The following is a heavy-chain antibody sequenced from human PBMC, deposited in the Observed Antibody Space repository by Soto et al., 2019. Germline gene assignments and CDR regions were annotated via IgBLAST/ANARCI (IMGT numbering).Heavy chain of an antibody. D-gene: IGHD3-3*01. CDR3: ASGDYDFWSGYPKLDY. J-gene: IGHJ4*02. CDR2: INHSGST. Sequence: SETLSLTXAVYGGSFSGYYWSWIRQPPGKGLEWIGEINHSGSTNYNPSLKSRVTISVDTSKNQFSLKLSSVTAADTAVYYCASGDYDFWSGYPKLDYWGQGTLVTVSS. CDR1: GGSFSGYY. V-gene: IGHV4-34*01.